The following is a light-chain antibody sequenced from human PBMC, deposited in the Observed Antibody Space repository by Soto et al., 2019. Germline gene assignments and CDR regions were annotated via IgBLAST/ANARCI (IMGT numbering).Light chain of an antibody. V-gene: IGKV3-15*01. CDR2: GAS. CDR3: HQYNDWSPIT. Sequence: EVVMTQSPATLSLSQGERATLSCRASQSVSSDLAWYQQKHGQAPRLLIYGASTRATDIPARFSGGGSWTEFTLTISNPQSEDFGIYYCHQYNDWSPITFGPGTKVDIK. CDR1: QSVSSD. J-gene: IGKJ3*01.